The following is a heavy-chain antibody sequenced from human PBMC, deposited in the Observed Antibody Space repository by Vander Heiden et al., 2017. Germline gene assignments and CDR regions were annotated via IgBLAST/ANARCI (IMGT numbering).Heavy chain of an antibody. V-gene: IGHV4-4*02. Sequence: QVQLQESGPGLVKPSGTLSLTCAVSGRSITSNWWTWVRQPPGKGLEWIGEIFHTGNINYNPSLRSRTTISLDKSKNQFSLNVHSVTAADTAVYYCARNGYYSADDWGPGILVTVPS. D-gene: IGHD3-3*01. CDR3: ARNGYYSADD. CDR2: IFHTGNI. CDR1: GRSITSNW. J-gene: IGHJ4*02.